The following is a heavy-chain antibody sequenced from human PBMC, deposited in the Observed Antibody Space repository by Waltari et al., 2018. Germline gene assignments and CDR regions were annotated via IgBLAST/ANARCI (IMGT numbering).Heavy chain of an antibody. CDR1: GFPVSTYA. CDR2: FSGGST. J-gene: IGHJ6*03. V-gene: IGHV3-23*01. D-gene: IGHD1-1*01. CDR3: AKVGTSESYYYYYMDV. Sequence: EVQLLESGGGLVQPGGSLRLSCAASGFPVSTYAMSWVRQAPGKGLDCVSAFSGGSTYYADSGKGRFTISRDNSKNTLYLQMNSLRAEDTAVYYCAKVGTSESYYYYYMDVWGKGTTVTVSS.